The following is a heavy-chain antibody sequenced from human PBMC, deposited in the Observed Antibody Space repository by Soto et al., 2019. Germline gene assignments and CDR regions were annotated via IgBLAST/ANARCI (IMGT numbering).Heavy chain of an antibody. V-gene: IGHV3-48*02. CDR1: GFTLSSHG. D-gene: IGHD6-19*01. CDR3: ASPAVADKHEFDY. J-gene: IGHJ4*02. Sequence: EVQLVESGGGLVQSGGSLRLSCVASGFTLSSHGLNWVRQSPGKGLEWISYISGSGTSIYYADSVKGRFTVSRDNAKNSLYLQMNSLRDEDTAVYYCASPAVADKHEFDYWGQGTLVTVSS. CDR2: ISGSGTSI.